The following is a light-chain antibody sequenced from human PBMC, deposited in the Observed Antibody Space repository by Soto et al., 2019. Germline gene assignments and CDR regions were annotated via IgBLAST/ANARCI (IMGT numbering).Light chain of an antibody. V-gene: IGKV1-27*01. Sequence: DIQMTPSPSALSASVGDRVTITCRASQAISNYLAWYQQKPGKVPTLLIYAASTLQSGVPSRFSGSGSGTDFTLTISSLQPEDAATYYCQKFNAAPTFGGGTKVEI. CDR2: AAS. J-gene: IGKJ4*01. CDR1: QAISNY. CDR3: QKFNAAPT.